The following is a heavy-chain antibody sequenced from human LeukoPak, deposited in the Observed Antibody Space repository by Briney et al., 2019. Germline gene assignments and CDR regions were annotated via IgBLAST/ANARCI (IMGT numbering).Heavy chain of an antibody. Sequence: SETLSLTCTVSGGSINNCYWSWIRQPPGKGLECIGYIYNSGSTNYNPSLKSRVSISVDTSKNQFSLKLSSVTAADTAVYYCAGSAIDAFDIWGQGTMVTVSS. CDR1: GGSINNCY. V-gene: IGHV4-59*08. CDR3: AGSAIDAFDI. CDR2: IYNSGST. D-gene: IGHD6-25*01. J-gene: IGHJ3*02.